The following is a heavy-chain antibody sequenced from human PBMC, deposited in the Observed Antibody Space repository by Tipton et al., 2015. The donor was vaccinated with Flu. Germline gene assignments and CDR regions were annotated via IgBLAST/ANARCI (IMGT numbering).Heavy chain of an antibody. Sequence: SLRLSCAASGFTFSSYGMHWVRQAPGKGLEWVAVIWYDGSNKYYADSVKGRFTISRDNSKNTLYLQMNSLRAEDTAVYYCARDYLLAYYYDSSGGRGFDYWGQGTLVTVSS. D-gene: IGHD3-22*01. CDR3: ARDYLLAYYYDSSGGRGFDY. J-gene: IGHJ4*02. CDR1: GFTFSSYG. V-gene: IGHV3-33*01. CDR2: IWYDGSNK.